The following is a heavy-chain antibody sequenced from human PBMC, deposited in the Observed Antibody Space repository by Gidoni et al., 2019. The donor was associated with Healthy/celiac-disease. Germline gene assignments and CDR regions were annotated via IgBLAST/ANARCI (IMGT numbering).Heavy chain of an antibody. CDR3: ASPLTDRSYPQQLP. CDR2: ISSSSSYI. CDR1: GFTFRSYS. J-gene: IGHJ3*01. V-gene: IGHV3-21*01. D-gene: IGHD6-13*01. Sequence: EVQLVEPGGGLVKPGGSLRLSCAASGFTFRSYSMNWVRQAPGKGLEWVSSISSSSSYIYYADSVKGRFTISRDNAKNSLYLQMNSLRAEDTAVYYCASPLTDRSYPQQLPWGQGTMVTVSS.